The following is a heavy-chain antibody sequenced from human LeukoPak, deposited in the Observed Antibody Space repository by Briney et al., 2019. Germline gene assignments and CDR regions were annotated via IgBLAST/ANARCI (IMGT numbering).Heavy chain of an antibody. CDR2: IYYSGST. CDR3: AREASRPIAVAGTGGAFDI. Sequence: PSETLSLTCAVSGGSISSGGYSWSWIRQPPGKGLEWIGYIYYSGSTYYNPSLKSRVTISVDTSKNQFSLKLSSVTAADTAVYYCAREASRPIAVAGTGGAFDIWGQGTMVTVSS. D-gene: IGHD6-19*01. J-gene: IGHJ3*02. V-gene: IGHV4-30-4*07. CDR1: GGSISSGGYS.